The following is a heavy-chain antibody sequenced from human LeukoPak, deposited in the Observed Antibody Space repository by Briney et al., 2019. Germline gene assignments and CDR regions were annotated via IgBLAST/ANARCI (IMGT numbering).Heavy chain of an antibody. CDR2: IWCDGSNK. CDR3: AVGIAARPVY. J-gene: IGHJ4*02. D-gene: IGHD6-6*01. Sequence: GGSLRLSCAASGFTFSSYGMHWVRQAPGKGLEWVAVIWCDGSNKYYADSVKGRFTISRDNSKNTLYLQMNSLRAEDTAVYYCAVGIAARPVYWREGTLVTVSS. V-gene: IGHV3-33*01. CDR1: GFTFSSYG.